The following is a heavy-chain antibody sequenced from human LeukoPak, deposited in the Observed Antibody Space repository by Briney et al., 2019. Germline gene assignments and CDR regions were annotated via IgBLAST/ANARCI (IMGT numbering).Heavy chain of an antibody. CDR2: IYYSGST. CDR3: ARHIPDMGYDSSGYYYGFDY. Sequence: SETLSLTCAVSGGSISSSSYYWGWIRQPPGKGLEWIGSIYYSGSTYYNPSLKSRVTISVDTSKNQFSLKLSSVTAADTAGYYGARHIPDMGYDSSGYYYGFDYWGQGTLVTVSS. J-gene: IGHJ4*02. V-gene: IGHV4-39*01. D-gene: IGHD3-22*01. CDR1: GGSISSSSYY.